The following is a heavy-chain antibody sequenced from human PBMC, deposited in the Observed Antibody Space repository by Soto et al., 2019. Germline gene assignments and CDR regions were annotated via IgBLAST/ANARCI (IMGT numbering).Heavy chain of an antibody. Sequence: SETLSLTCTVSGGSISSRGYYWGWIRQPPGKGLEWIGTIYYSGSTYYNPSLSSRVTISVDTSKNQFSLSLSSVTAADTAVYYCVRFWPPPDYGILTTYSDAFDHWGQGTLVTVSS. CDR3: VRFWPPPDYGILTTYSDAFDH. D-gene: IGHD3-9*01. J-gene: IGHJ4*02. CDR1: GGSISSRGYY. CDR2: IYYSGST. V-gene: IGHV4-39*01.